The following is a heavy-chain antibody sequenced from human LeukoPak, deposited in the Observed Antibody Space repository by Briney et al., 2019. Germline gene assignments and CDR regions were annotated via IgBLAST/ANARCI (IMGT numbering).Heavy chain of an antibody. D-gene: IGHD2-15*01. CDR2: IYYSGST. Sequence: LETLSLTCTVSGGSISSSSYYWGWIRQPPGKGLEWIGSIYYSGSTYYNPSLKSRVTISVDTSKSQFSLKLSSVTAANTDVYYCARHRYCSGGSCYNNWFDPWGQGTLVTVSS. CDR1: GGSISSSSYY. CDR3: ARHRYCSGGSCYNNWFDP. V-gene: IGHV4-39*01. J-gene: IGHJ5*02.